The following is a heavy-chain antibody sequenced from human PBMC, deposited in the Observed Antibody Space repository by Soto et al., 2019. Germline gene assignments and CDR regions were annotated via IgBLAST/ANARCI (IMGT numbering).Heavy chain of an antibody. D-gene: IGHD3-3*01. J-gene: IGHJ6*02. Sequence: GESLKISCKGSGYSFTSYWIGWVRQMPGKGLEWMGIIYPGDSDTRYSPSFQGQVTISADKSISTAYLQWSSLEASDTAMYYCARIPKYYDFWSGSKGGRAGGMDVWGQGTTVTVSS. CDR2: IYPGDSDT. CDR3: ARIPKYYDFWSGSKGGRAGGMDV. V-gene: IGHV5-51*01. CDR1: GYSFTSYW.